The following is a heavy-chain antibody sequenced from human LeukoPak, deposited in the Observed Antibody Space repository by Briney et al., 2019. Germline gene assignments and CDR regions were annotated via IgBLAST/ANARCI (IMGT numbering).Heavy chain of an antibody. CDR2: TYYRSKWYN. CDR3: ARDYEQWLPSHFDY. J-gene: IGHJ4*02. V-gene: IGHV6-1*01. D-gene: IGHD6-19*01. CDR1: GDSVSSNSAA. Sequence: SQTLSLTCAISGDSVSSNSAAWNWIRQSPSRGLEWLGSTYYRSKWYNDYAVSVKSRITINPDTSKNQFSLQLNSVTPEDTAVYYCARDYEQWLPSHFDYWGQGTLVTVSS.